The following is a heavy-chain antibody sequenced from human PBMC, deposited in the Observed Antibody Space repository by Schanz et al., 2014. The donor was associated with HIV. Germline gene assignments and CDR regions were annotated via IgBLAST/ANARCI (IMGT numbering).Heavy chain of an antibody. V-gene: IGHV1-18*01. CDR3: ARGARYGMDV. J-gene: IGHJ6*02. CDR2: ISAYNGKT. Sequence: QVQLVQSGAEVKKPGASVKVSCKASGYIFTSNGISWVRQAPGQGLEWMGWISAYNGKTNYARKVQGRVTMPTDTSTTTAYMELRSMRSDDTAVYYCARGARYGMDVWGQGTTVTVSS. CDR1: GYIFTSNG.